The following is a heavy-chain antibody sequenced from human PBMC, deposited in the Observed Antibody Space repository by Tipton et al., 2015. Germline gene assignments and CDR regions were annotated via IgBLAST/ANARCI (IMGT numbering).Heavy chain of an antibody. CDR1: GYSISSGYY. D-gene: IGHD4-23*01. Sequence: GLVKPSGTLSLTCDVSGYSISSGYYWSWIRQPPGKGLEWIGYIFYDGSTNYNPSLKSRLTISVDTSKNQFSLRLSSVTAADTAVYYCARARGRHGGLFDSWGQGILVTVSS. J-gene: IGHJ4*02. CDR3: ARARGRHGGLFDS. V-gene: IGHV4-61*01. CDR2: IFYDGST.